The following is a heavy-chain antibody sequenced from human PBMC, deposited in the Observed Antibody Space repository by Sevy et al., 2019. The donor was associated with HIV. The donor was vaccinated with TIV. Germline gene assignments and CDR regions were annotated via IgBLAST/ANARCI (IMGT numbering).Heavy chain of an antibody. CDR2: IIPIFGTA. CDR3: ARELPYCTNGVCYDYYYGMDV. J-gene: IGHJ6*02. CDR1: GGTFSSYA. Sequence: ASVKVSCKASGGTFSSYAISWVRQAPGQGLEWMGGIIPIFGTANYAQKFQGRVTITADESTGTAYMELSSLRSEDTAVYYCARELPYCTNGVCYDYYYGMDVWGQGTTVTVSS. V-gene: IGHV1-69*13. D-gene: IGHD2-8*01.